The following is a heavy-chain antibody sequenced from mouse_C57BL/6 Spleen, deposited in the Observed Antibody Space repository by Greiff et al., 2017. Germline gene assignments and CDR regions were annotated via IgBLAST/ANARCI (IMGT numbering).Heavy chain of an antibody. J-gene: IGHJ2*01. CDR2: IYPRSGNT. CDR1: GYTFTSYG. Sequence: VKLQESGAELARPGASVKLSCKASGYTFTSYGISWVKQRTGQGLGWIGEIYPRSGNTYYNEKFKGKATLTADKSSSTAYMELRSLTSEDSAVYFCARPDSSGYAYWGQGTTLTVSS. V-gene: IGHV1-81*01. D-gene: IGHD3-2*02. CDR3: ARPDSSGYAY.